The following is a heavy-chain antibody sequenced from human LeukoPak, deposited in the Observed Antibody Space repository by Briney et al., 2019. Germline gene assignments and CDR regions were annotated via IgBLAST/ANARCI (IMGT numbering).Heavy chain of an antibody. V-gene: IGHV3-48*01. D-gene: IGHD3-16*01. CDR1: GITFSSYS. Sequence: PGGSLRLSCAASGITFSSYSMNWVRQAPGKGLEWISYLSSDNYTTYYADSVKGRFIISRDNAKDSLYLQMNSLRAEDTAVYYCARVATDGGGFDPWGQGTLVTVSS. CDR3: ARVATDGGGFDP. J-gene: IGHJ5*02. CDR2: LSSDNYTT.